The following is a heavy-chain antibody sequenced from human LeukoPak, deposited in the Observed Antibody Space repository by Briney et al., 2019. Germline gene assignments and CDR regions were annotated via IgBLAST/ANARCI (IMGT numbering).Heavy chain of an antibody. Sequence: GGSLRLSCAASGFTFSSYGMSWVRQAPGKGLEWVSAISGSGGSTYYADSVKGRFTISRDNSKNTLYLQMNSLRAEDTAVYYCARDLRHGSHQCFDYWGQGTLVTVSS. CDR1: GFTFSSYG. V-gene: IGHV3-23*01. CDR3: ARDLRHGSHQCFDY. J-gene: IGHJ4*02. CDR2: ISGSGGST. D-gene: IGHD1-1*01.